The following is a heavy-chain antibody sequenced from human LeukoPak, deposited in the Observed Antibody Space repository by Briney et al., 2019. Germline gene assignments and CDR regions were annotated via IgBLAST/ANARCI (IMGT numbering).Heavy chain of an antibody. V-gene: IGHV3-30*02. J-gene: IGHJ4*02. CDR1: GVTFSSYG. D-gene: IGHD6-19*01. CDR3: ARASPVASTQHFDY. Sequence: PGGSLRLSCAASGVTFSSYGMHWVRQAPGKGLEWVAFIRYDGSNKYYADSVKGRFTISRDNSKNTLYLQMNSLRAEDTAVYYCARASPVASTQHFDYWGQGTLVTVCS. CDR2: IRYDGSNK.